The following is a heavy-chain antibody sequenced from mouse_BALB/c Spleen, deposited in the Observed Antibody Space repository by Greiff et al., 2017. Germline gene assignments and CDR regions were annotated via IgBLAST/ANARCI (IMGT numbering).Heavy chain of an antibody. CDR2: ISSGSSTI. V-gene: IGHV5-17*02. Sequence: EVKLVESGGGLVQPGGSRKLSCAASGFTFSSFGMHWVRQAPEKGLEWVAYISSGSSTIYYADTVKGRFTISRDNPKNTLFLQMTSLRSEDTAMYYCARGLWLRRYYYAMDYWGQGTSVTVSS. D-gene: IGHD2-2*01. CDR3: ARGLWLRRYYYAMDY. CDR1: GFTFSSFG. J-gene: IGHJ4*01.